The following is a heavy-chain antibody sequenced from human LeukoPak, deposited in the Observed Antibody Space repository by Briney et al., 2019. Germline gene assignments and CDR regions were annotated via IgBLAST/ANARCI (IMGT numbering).Heavy chain of an antibody. Sequence: GGSLRLSCAASGFTFSSYEMNWVRQAPGKGLEWVSYINSSGSTIYYADSVKGRFTISRDNAKNSLYLQMNSLRAEDTAVYYCARDGRAGSSNYFDYWGPGTLVTVSS. CDR2: INSSGSTI. CDR3: ARDGRAGSSNYFDY. J-gene: IGHJ4*02. CDR1: GFTFSSYE. D-gene: IGHD6-6*01. V-gene: IGHV3-48*03.